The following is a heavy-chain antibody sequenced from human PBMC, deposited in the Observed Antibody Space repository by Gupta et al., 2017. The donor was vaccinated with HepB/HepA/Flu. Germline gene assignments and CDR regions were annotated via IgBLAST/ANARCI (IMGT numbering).Heavy chain of an antibody. CDR2: INSDSSST. CDR3: ARCRAVAEYAFDI. CDR1: GFTFSSYW. D-gene: IGHD6-19*01. Sequence: EVQLVESGGGLVQPGGSLRLSCAASGFTFSSYWMHWVRQAPGKGLVWVSRINSDSSSTSDADSVKGRFTISSDNAKNTMYLQMNSLRAEDTAVYYCARCRAVAEYAFDIWGQGTMVTVSS. J-gene: IGHJ3*02. V-gene: IGHV3-74*01.